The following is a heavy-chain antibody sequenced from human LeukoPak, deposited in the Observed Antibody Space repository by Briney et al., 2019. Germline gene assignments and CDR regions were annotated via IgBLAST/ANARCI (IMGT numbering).Heavy chain of an antibody. J-gene: IGHJ4*02. CDR1: GFTFSDYY. CDR2: ISSSGSTI. D-gene: IGHD2-8*01. Sequence: GGSVRLSCAASGFTFSDYYMSWILQAPGKGLEWVSYISSSGSTIYYADSVKGRFTISRDNAKNSLYLQMNSLRAEDTAVYYCAKFESVMVRDYWGQGTLVTVSS. V-gene: IGHV3-11*01. CDR3: AKFESVMVRDY.